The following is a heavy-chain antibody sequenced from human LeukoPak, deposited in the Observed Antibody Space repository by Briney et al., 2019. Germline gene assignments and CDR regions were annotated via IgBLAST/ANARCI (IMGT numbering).Heavy chain of an antibody. J-gene: IGHJ3*02. CDR2: IYYSGST. CDR1: GGSISSSSYY. CDR3: ARHRRQQWLVLAFDI. D-gene: IGHD6-19*01. Sequence: KPSETLSLTCTVSGGSISSSSYYWGWIRQPPGKGLEWIGSIYYSGSTYYNPSLKSRVTISVDTSKNQFSLKLSSVTAADTAVYYCARHRRQQWLVLAFDIWGQGTMVTVSS. V-gene: IGHV4-39*01.